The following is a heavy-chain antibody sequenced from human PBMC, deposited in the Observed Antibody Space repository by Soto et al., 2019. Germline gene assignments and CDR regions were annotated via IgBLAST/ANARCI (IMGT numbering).Heavy chain of an antibody. J-gene: IGHJ6*04. D-gene: IGHD3-10*01. CDR2: VLDSWGS. V-gene: IGHV4-59*08. Sequence: QVPLQESGPGLVKPSETLSLSCTVSGGSISNYYWSWFRQTPGKGLEWIGYVLDSWGSNYNPSLKSRVAISPDTSKSQFSLKLTSVTATDTAVYYWARQGFGALHGLVDVGGEGTTVTVSS. CDR1: GGSISNYY. CDR3: ARQGFGALHGLVDV.